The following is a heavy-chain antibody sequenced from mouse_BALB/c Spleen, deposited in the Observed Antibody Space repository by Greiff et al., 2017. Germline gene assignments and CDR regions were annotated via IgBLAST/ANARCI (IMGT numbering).Heavy chain of an antibody. J-gene: IGHJ3*01. CDR3: TRDDLTGTGAWFAY. Sequence: EVQLKESGTVLARPGASVKMSCKASGYSFTSYWMHWVKQRPGQGLEWIGAIYPGNSDTSYNQKFKGKAKLTAVTSASTAYMELSSLTNEDSAVYYCTRDDLTGTGAWFAYWGQGTLVTVSA. CDR1: GYSFTSYW. V-gene: IGHV1-5*01. D-gene: IGHD4-1*01. CDR2: IYPGNSDT.